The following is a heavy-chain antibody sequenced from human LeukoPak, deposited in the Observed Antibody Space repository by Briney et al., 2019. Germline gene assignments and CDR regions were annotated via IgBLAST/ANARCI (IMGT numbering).Heavy chain of an antibody. CDR1: GYTFISYG. V-gene: IGHV1-2*02. Sequence: ASVKVSCKASGYTFISYGISWVRQAPGQGLEWMGWIHPNNGDTAYAQKFEGRVAMTRDTSISTAYMELRRLRPDDPAVYFCARDGPAQMVDLDYWGQGTLVTVSS. CDR2: IHPNNGDT. CDR3: ARDGPAQMVDLDY. D-gene: IGHD3-10*01. J-gene: IGHJ4*02.